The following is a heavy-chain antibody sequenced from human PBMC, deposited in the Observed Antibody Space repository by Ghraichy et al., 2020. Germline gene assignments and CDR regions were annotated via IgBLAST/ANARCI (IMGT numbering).Heavy chain of an antibody. D-gene: IGHD1-7*01. CDR3: ATSSPRNWNYQNDLVPLYRY. CDR2: FDPEDGET. J-gene: IGHJ4*02. Sequence: ASVKVSCKVSGYTLTELSMHWVRQAPGKGLEWMGGFDPEDGETIYAQKFQGRVTMTEDTSTDTAYMELSSLRSEDTAVYYCATSSPRNWNYQNDLVPLYRYWGQGTLVTVSS. CDR1: GYTLTELS. V-gene: IGHV1-24*01.